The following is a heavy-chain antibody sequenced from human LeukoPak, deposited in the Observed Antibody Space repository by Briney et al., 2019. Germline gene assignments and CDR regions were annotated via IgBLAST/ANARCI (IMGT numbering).Heavy chain of an antibody. CDR3: ASLGGATTN. Sequence: ASVKVSCKASGYSFSTYAMHWVRQAPGQRLEWMGWISGGNGNTKYSVKFQGRVTITRVTSANTAYMDLSSLRSEDTAVYYCASLGGATTNGGKEPLATFSS. J-gene: IGHJ4*02. CDR1: GYSFSTYA. CDR2: ISGGNGNT. D-gene: IGHD1-26*01. V-gene: IGHV1-3*01.